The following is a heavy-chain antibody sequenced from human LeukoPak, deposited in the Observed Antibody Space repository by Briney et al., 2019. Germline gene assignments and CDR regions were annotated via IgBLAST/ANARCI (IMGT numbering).Heavy chain of an antibody. J-gene: IGHJ3*02. CDR2: IEWNSGKI. CDR1: GFTFGDYA. D-gene: IGHD3-10*01. CDR3: VKRSNDAFDI. Sequence: GGSLRLSCAASGFTFGDYAMHWVRHAPGKGLEWVSGIEWNSGKIVYADSVKGRFTISRDNAKKSLFLQMNSLRAEDTALYFCVKRSNDAFDIWGQGTMVTVSS. V-gene: IGHV3-9*01.